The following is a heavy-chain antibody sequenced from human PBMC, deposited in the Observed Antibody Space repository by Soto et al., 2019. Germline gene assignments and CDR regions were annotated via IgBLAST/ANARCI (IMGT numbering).Heavy chain of an antibody. J-gene: IGHJ4*02. V-gene: IGHV4-31*03. CDR3: SRAPETPPIGRLVVPYFFDS. CDR1: GGSISGGRSY. CDR2: MYYSERF. Sequence: QVQLQESGPGLVKPSQTLSLTCTVSGGSISGGRSYWSWIRQRPGKGLEWIGYMYYSERFYYNPSLKGRVIISSDTSHYQFSLSVSSVTAADNSVYYCSRAPETPPIGRLVVPYFFDSWGKGTLVTVS. D-gene: IGHD2-15*01.